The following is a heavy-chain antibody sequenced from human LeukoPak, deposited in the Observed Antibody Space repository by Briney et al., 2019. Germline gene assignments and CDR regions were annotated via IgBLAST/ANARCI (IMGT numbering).Heavy chain of an antibody. D-gene: IGHD6-19*01. J-gene: IGHJ6*03. CDR1: GGSISSYY. V-gene: IGHV4-59*12. CDR3: ARDQGSGWYLYYYYYMDV. Sequence: SETLSLTCTVSGGSISSYYWSWIRQPPGKGLEWIGSIYYSGSTYYNPSLKSRVTISVDTSKNQFSLKLSSVTAADTAVYYCARDQGSGWYLYYYYYMDVWGKGTTVTVSS. CDR2: IYYSGST.